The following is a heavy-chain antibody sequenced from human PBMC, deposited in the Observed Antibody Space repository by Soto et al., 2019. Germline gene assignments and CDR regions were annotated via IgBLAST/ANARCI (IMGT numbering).Heavy chain of an antibody. D-gene: IGHD1-26*01. Sequence: PSQTLSLTCAIPGDSVSSNSAAWNWIRQSPSRGLEWLGRTYYRSKWYNDYAVSVKSRITINPDTSKNQFSLQLKSVTPEDTALYYCARVKGTYSGSYHFDSWGQGTLVTVSS. V-gene: IGHV6-1*01. CDR2: TYYRSKWYN. CDR3: ARVKGTYSGSYHFDS. CDR1: GDSVSSNSAA. J-gene: IGHJ4*02.